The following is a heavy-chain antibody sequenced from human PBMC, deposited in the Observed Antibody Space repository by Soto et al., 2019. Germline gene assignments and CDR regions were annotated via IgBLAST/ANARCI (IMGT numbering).Heavy chain of an antibody. CDR2: ITWNGGTI. D-gene: IGHD2-15*01. CDR3: AGTVVTPRPIDY. J-gene: IGHJ4*02. CDR1: GFAFDDYV. Sequence: LRLSCAASGFAFDDYVMHWVRQPPGRGLEWVSGITWNGGTIRYVDSVKGRFTISRDNAENSLYLQMNSLRPEDTAVYYCAGTVVTPRPIDYWGQGTLVTVSS. V-gene: IGHV3-9*01.